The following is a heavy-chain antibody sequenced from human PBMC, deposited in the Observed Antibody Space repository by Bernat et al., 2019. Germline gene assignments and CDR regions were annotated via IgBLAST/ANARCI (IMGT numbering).Heavy chain of an antibody. V-gene: IGHV1-69*06. Sequence: QVQLVQSGAEVKKPGSSVKVSCKASGGTFSSYAISWVRQAPGQGLEWMGGIITIFGTANYAQKFQGRVTIPADKSRSTAYMELSRLRSEGTAVYYCARDSSSFRTGMDVWGQGTTVTVSS. J-gene: IGHJ6*02. CDR3: ARDSSSFRTGMDV. CDR2: IITIFGTA. CDR1: GGTFSSYA. D-gene: IGHD6-6*01.